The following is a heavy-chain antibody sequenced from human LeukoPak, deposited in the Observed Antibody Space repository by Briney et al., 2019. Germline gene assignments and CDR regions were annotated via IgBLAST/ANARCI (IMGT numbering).Heavy chain of an antibody. CDR1: GGSISSGGYY. CDR2: IYYSGST. Sequence: SQTLSLTCTVSGGSISSGGYYWSWIRQHPGKGLEWIGYIYYSGSTYYNPSLKSRVTISVDTSKNQFSLKLSSVTAADTAVYYCARHESDYGDYDDAFDIWGQGTMVTVSS. V-gene: IGHV4-31*03. J-gene: IGHJ3*02. CDR3: ARHESDYGDYDDAFDI. D-gene: IGHD4-17*01.